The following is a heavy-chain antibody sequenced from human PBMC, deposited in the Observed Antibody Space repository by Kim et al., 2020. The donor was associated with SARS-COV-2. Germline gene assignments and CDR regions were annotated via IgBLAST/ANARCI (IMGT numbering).Heavy chain of an antibody. CDR3: ARDCGGDCYGAFDV. J-gene: IGHJ3*01. V-gene: IGHV3-11*01. D-gene: IGHD2-21*02. Sequence: YSDSVNGRFTISRDNAKNSLYLQMNSLRAEDTAVYFCARDCGGDCYGAFDVWGHGTVVTVSS.